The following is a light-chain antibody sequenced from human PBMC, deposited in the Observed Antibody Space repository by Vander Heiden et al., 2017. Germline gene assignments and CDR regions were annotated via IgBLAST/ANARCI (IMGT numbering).Light chain of an antibody. V-gene: IGLV3-21*04. J-gene: IGLJ3*02. CDR2: YDS. Sequence: SYVLTQPPSVSVAPGKTARITCGGNNIGSKSVHWYQQEPGQAPVLVIYYDSDRPSGIPERLSGSNSGNTATLTISRVEAGDEADYYCQVWDSSSDHPWVFGGGTKLTVL. CDR1: NIGSKS. CDR3: QVWDSSSDHPWV.